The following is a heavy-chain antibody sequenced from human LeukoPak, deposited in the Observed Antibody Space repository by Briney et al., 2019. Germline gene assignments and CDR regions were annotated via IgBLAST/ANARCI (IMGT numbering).Heavy chain of an antibody. CDR3: ARDKEWTRDAAESLGTYYHYHHGMDV. V-gene: IGHV1-18*01. CDR2: IGADTGNT. J-gene: IGHJ6*02. D-gene: IGHD3-16*01. Sequence: ASVKVSCKSSGYTFTNYGITWVRQAPGQGLEWMGWIGADTGNTNYVQRLQGRVTMTRDTSTSTAYMELTSRTADDTAVYYCARDKEWTRDAAESLGTYYHYHHGMDVWGQGTTVTVSS. CDR1: GYTFTNYG.